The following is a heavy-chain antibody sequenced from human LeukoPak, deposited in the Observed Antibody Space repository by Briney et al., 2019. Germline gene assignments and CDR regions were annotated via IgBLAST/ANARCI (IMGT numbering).Heavy chain of an antibody. CDR1: GGSISSYY. D-gene: IGHD2-2*01. Sequence: SETLSLTCTVSGGSISSYYWSWIRQPPGKGLEWIGYIYYSGSTNYNPPLKSRVTISVDTSKNQFSLKLSSVTAADTAVYYCARGYCSSTNCSPFDPWGQGTLVTVSS. J-gene: IGHJ5*02. V-gene: IGHV4-59*08. CDR3: ARGYCSSTNCSPFDP. CDR2: IYYSGST.